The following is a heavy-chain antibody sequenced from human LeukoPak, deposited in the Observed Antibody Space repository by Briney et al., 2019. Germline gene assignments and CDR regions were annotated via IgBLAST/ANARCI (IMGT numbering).Heavy chain of an antibody. J-gene: IGHJ4*02. V-gene: IGHV3-30*18. CDR3: AKEGDHYYDSSGYCLDY. CDR2: ISHDGTNE. Sequence: GRSLRLSCAASGFTFSYYGMHWVRQAPGKGLEWVTVISHDGTNEYYADSVKGRFTISRDNSKNTLYLQMNSLRAEDTAMYYCAKEGDHYYDSSGYCLDYWGQGTLVTVSS. CDR1: GFTFSYYG. D-gene: IGHD3-22*01.